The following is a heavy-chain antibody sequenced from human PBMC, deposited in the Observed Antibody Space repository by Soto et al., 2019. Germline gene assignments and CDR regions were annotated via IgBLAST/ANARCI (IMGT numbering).Heavy chain of an antibody. CDR3: AKQSGSVSYYNVGSGGNFDY. CDR2: ISFDGRNT. Sequence: GGSLRLSCAASGFTFDNYGMHWVRQAPGKGLEWVVVISFDGRNTYYADSVKGRFTISRDNSKNTLYLQMTSLRADDTAVYYCAKQSGSVSYYNVGSGGNFDYWGQGTLVTVSS. CDR1: GFTFDNYG. J-gene: IGHJ4*02. D-gene: IGHD3-10*01. V-gene: IGHV3-30*18.